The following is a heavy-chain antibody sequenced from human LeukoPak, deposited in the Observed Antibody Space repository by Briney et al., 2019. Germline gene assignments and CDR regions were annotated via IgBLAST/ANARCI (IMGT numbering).Heavy chain of an antibody. Sequence: PGGSLRLSCAASGFTFSSYSMNWVRQAPGKGLEWVSGISPSGGITYYTDSVKGRFTISRDNSKNTLYLQMNSLRAEDTAVYYCAKGRGYSYGLGFDYWGQGTLVTVSS. J-gene: IGHJ4*02. D-gene: IGHD5-18*01. CDR3: AKGRGYSYGLGFDY. V-gene: IGHV3-23*01. CDR2: ISPSGGIT. CDR1: GFTFSSYS.